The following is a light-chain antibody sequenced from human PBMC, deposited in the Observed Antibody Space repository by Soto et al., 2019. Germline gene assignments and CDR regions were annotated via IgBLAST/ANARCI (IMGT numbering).Light chain of an antibody. CDR1: QSVSNNY. Sequence: IVLTQSPGTLSLSPWERATLSCRASQSVSNNYLAWYQQKPGQAPRLLIYGASNRATGIPDRFSGSGSGTDFTLTISRLEPEDFAVYYCQQYYKWPRTFGQGTKVDIK. V-gene: IGKV3-20*01. CDR3: QQYYKWPRT. CDR2: GAS. J-gene: IGKJ1*01.